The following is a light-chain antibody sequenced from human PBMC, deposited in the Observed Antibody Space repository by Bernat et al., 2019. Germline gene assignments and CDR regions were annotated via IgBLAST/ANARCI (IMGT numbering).Light chain of an antibody. CDR2: EVS. CDR3: SSYAGSFNWV. V-gene: IGLV2-8*01. J-gene: IGLJ3*02. CDR1: SSDVGGYTH. Sequence: QSALTQPPSASGSLGQSVTISCTGTSSDVGGYTHVSWYQQHPGKAPKVMIYEVSERPSGVPDRFSGSKSGNTASLTVAGLQADDEAGYYCSSYAGSFNWVFGGGTKLTVL.